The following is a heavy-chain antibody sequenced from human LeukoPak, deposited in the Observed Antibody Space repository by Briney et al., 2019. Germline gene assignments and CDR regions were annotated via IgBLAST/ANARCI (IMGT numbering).Heavy chain of an antibody. CDR2: ISYDGSNK. J-gene: IGHJ6*02. V-gene: IGHV3-30*18. D-gene: IGHD6-13*01. CDR1: GFSFSTYG. CDR3: AKRKSNSWYNLVGMDV. Sequence: PGGSLRLSCAASGFSFSTYGMHWVRQAPGKGLEWVAVISYDGSNKYYADSVKGRFTISRDNSKNTLYLQMSSLSPEDTAVYYCAKRKSNSWYNLVGMDVWGQGTTVTVSS.